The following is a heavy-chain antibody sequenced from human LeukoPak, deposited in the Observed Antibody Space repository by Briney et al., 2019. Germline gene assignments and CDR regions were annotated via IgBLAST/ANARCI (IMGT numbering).Heavy chain of an antibody. Sequence: PSETLSLTCNVSGYSISSGYYWGWIRQPPAKGLEWIGSIYHSGRTHYNPSLKSRVTISGDTSKNQFSLKLSSVTAADTAVYYCARDSRNWFDPWGQGTLVTVSS. CDR1: GYSISSGYY. CDR3: ARDSRNWFDP. V-gene: IGHV4-38-2*02. J-gene: IGHJ5*02. CDR2: IYHSGRT.